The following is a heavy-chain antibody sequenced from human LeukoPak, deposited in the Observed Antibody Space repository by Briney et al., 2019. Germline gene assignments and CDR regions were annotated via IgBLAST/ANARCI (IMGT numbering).Heavy chain of an antibody. CDR1: GGSISSSNYY. V-gene: IGHV4-39*07. D-gene: IGHD6-19*01. CDR3: ARVPVAVAGTYSDY. Sequence: SETLSLTCTVSGGSISSSNYYWGWIRQPPGKGLEWIGSIYYSGSTYCNPSLKSRVTISVDTSKNQFSLKLSSVTAADTAVYYCARVPVAVAGTYSDYWGQGTLVTVSS. CDR2: IYYSGST. J-gene: IGHJ4*02.